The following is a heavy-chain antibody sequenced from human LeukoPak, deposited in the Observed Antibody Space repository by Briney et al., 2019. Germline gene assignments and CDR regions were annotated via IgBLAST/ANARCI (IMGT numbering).Heavy chain of an antibody. V-gene: IGHV3-9*01. Sequence: GGSLRLSCAASGFTVSSNYMSWVRQAPGKGLEWVSGISWNSGSIGYADSVKGRFTISRDNAKDSLYLQMNSLRAEDTALYYCAKGLHGYFDYWGQGTLVTVSS. J-gene: IGHJ4*02. CDR3: AKGLHGYFDY. CDR1: GFTVSSNY. D-gene: IGHD5-18*01. CDR2: ISWNSGSI.